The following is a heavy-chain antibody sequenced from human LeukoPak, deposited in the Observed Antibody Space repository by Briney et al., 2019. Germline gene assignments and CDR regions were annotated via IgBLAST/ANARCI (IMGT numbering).Heavy chain of an antibody. D-gene: IGHD3-16*01. Sequence: PGGSLRLSCAASGFTFSSYEMNWVRQAPGKGLEWVSGISWNSGSIGYADSVKGRFTISRDNAKNSLYLQMNSLRAEDMALYYCAKARGSPGSYLPYYFDYWGQGTLVTVSS. J-gene: IGHJ4*02. CDR2: ISWNSGSI. V-gene: IGHV3-9*03. CDR1: GFTFSSYE. CDR3: AKARGSPGSYLPYYFDY.